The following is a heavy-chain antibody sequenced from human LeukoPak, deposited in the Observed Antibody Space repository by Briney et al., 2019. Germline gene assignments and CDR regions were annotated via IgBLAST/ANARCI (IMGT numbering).Heavy chain of an antibody. CDR3: ARRSNPMVRGRRFDP. CDR2: INHSGST. J-gene: IGHJ5*02. CDR1: GGSFSGYC. Sequence: PSETLSLTCAVYGGSFSGYCWSWIRQPPGKGLEWIGEINHSGSTNYNPSLKSRVTISVDTSKNQFSLKLSSVTAADTAVYYCARRSNPMVRGRRFDPWGQGTLVTVSS. D-gene: IGHD3-10*01. V-gene: IGHV4-34*01.